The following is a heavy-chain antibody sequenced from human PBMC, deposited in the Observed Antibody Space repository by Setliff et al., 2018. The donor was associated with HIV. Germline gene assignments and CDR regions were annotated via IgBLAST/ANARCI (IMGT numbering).Heavy chain of an antibody. J-gene: IGHJ6*03. D-gene: IGHD6-13*01. CDR3: ARHRDPPGSSWIYYYYYMDL. CDR2: IYQSGST. Sequence: LSLTCTVSGGSISSSSYYWGWIRQPPGKGLEWIGSIYQSGSTSYNPSLSSRLTISVDTSKNQVSLRLSSVTAADTGVYYCARHRDPPGSSWIYYYYYMDLWGEGTTVTVSS. CDR1: GGSISSSSYY. V-gene: IGHV4-39*01.